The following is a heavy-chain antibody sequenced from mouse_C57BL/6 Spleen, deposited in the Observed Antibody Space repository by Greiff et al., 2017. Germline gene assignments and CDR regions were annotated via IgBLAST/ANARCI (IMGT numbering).Heavy chain of an antibody. CDR1: GYTFTSYW. Sequence: QVQLQQPGAELVMPGASVKLSCKASGYTFTSYWMHWVKQRPGQGLEWIGEIDPSDSYTNYNQKFKGKSTLTVDKSSSTAYMQLSSLTSEDSAVYYCARKPQLTGFDYWGQGTTLTVSS. J-gene: IGHJ2*01. V-gene: IGHV1-69*01. D-gene: IGHD3-2*01. CDR3: ARKPQLTGFDY. CDR2: IDPSDSYT.